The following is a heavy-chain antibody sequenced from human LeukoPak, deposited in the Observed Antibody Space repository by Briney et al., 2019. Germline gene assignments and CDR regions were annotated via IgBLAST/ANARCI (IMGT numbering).Heavy chain of an antibody. D-gene: IGHD3-16*02. CDR2: IKSKTDGGTT. CDR3: NIFSLYDYVWGSYRYGDY. V-gene: IGHV3-15*01. Sequence: GGSLTLSCAASGFTVSNAWMSWVRQAPGKGREWVGRIKSKTDGGTTDYTAPVKGRFTISRDDSKNTLYLQMNSLKTEDTAVYYCNIFSLYDYVWGSYRYGDYWGQGTLVTVSS. J-gene: IGHJ4*02. CDR1: GFTVSNAW.